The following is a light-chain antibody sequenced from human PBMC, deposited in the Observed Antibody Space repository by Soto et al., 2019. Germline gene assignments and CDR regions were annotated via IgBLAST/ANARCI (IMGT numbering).Light chain of an antibody. CDR2: DAS. Sequence: DIKMTQSPSSLSASVGDRVTLTCQASEDVSDYVNWYQQKPGRAPKLLIYDASKLATGVSSRFSGSGSGTHFTFTIRDLQPEDFATYYCQLYRNVVLTFGGGTRVDI. CDR3: QLYRNVVLT. CDR1: EDVSDY. V-gene: IGKV1-33*01. J-gene: IGKJ4*01.